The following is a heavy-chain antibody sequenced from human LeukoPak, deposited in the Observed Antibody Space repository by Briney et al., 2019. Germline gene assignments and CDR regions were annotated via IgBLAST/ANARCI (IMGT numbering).Heavy chain of an antibody. D-gene: IGHD6-13*01. J-gene: IGHJ4*02. Sequence: GGSLRLSCAASGFTFSNYGMNWVRQAPGKGLEWLSYISSSGSTITYADSVKGRVTISRDNAKNSLYLQMNSPRAEDTAIYFWAREYSSTWDAGRGVFDYRGQGTLGTVSS. V-gene: IGHV3-48*03. CDR1: GFTFSNYG. CDR3: AREYSSTWDAGRGVFDY. CDR2: ISSSGSTI.